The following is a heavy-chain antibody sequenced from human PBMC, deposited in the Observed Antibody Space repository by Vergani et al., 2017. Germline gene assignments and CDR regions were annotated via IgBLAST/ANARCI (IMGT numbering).Heavy chain of an antibody. D-gene: IGHD5-18*01. CDR1: GFTFSSYG. CDR2: IWYDGSNK. CDR3: AKTRYSYGSFDY. V-gene: IGHV3-33*06. J-gene: IGHJ4*02. Sequence: QVQLVESGGGVVQPGRSLRLSCAASGFTFSSYGMHWVRQAPGKGLEWVAVIWYDGSNKYYADSVKGRFTISRDNSKNTLYLQMNSLRAEDTAVYYCAKTRYSYGSFDYWGQGTLVTVSS.